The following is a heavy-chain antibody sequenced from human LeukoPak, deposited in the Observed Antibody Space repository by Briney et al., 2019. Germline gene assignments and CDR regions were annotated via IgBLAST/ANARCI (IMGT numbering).Heavy chain of an antibody. CDR2: IYVDGTT. D-gene: IGHD6-13*01. CDR1: GFTFGSYW. V-gene: IGHV3-53*01. Sequence: HAGGSLRLSCAASGFTFGSYWMHWVRQAPGKGLEWVSVIYVDGTTYYADSVKGRFTISRDNSKNTLYLQMSSLRAEDTAVYYCARDSDHQLVLGAFDIWGQGTMVTVPS. J-gene: IGHJ3*02. CDR3: ARDSDHQLVLGAFDI.